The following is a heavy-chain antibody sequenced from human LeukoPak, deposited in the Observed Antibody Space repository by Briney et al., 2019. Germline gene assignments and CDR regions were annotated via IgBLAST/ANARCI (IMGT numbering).Heavy chain of an antibody. D-gene: IGHD3-3*01. CDR1: GYTFTNYG. V-gene: IGHV1-18*01. CDR3: ARITYDFWSGYYMPDDP. CDR2: ISIYNGNT. J-gene: IGHJ5*02. Sequence: ASVKVSCKASGYTFTNYGISWVRQAPGQGLEWMSWISIYNGNTDYAQKLRGRVTMTTDTSTNTAYMELRSLRSDDTAVYYCARITYDFWSGYYMPDDPWGQGTLVTVSS.